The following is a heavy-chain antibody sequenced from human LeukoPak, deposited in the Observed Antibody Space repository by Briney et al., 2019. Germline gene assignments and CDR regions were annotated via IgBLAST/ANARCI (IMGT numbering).Heavy chain of an antibody. J-gene: IGHJ4*02. CDR1: GFTFSSYA. CDR3: AKAPTYYYDSSGYCFDY. Sequence: GSLRLSCAASGFTFSSYAMSWVRQAPGKGLEWVSAISGSGGSTYYADSVKGRFTISRDNSKNTLYLQMNSLRAEDTAVYYCAKAPTYYYDSSGYCFDYWGQGTLVTVSS. D-gene: IGHD3-22*01. V-gene: IGHV3-23*01. CDR2: ISGSGGST.